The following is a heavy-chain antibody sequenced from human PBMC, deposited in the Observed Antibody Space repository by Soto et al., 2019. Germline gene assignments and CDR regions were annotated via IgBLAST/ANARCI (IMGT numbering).Heavy chain of an antibody. V-gene: IGHV1-2*02. D-gene: IGHD5-18*01. CDR2: INPNSGGT. J-gene: IGHJ3*02. CDR3: ARVPYTAMVHDGFDI. CDR1: GYTFTGYY. Sequence: ASVKVACKSSGYTFTGYYMHWVRQAPGQGLEWMGWINPNSGGTNYAQKFQGRVTMTRDTSISTAYMELSRLRSDDTAVYYCARVPYTAMVHDGFDIRGQRTMVTV.